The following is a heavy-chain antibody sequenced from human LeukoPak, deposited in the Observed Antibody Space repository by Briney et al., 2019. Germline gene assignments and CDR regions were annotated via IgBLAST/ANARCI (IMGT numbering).Heavy chain of an antibody. V-gene: IGHV3-48*04. CDR3: ASARFYYYYGMDV. D-gene: IGHD3-16*01. CDR2: ISSSSSTI. J-gene: IGHJ6*02. CDR1: GFTVSSNY. Sequence: GGSLRLSCVASGFTVSSNYMSWVRQAPGKGLEWVSYISSSSSTIYYADSVKGRFTISRDNDKNSLYLQMNSLRAEDTAVYYCASARFYYYYGMDVWGQGTTVTVSS.